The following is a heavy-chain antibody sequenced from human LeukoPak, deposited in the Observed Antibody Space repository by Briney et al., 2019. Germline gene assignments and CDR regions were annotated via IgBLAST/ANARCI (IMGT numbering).Heavy chain of an antibody. Sequence: SVKVSCKASGGTFSSYVISWVRQAPGQGLEWMGGIIPIFGTANYAQKFQGRVTITADESTSTAYMELSSLRSEDTAVYYCARGASLPKCSEIYYYGMDVWGQGTTVTVSS. V-gene: IGHV1-69*13. D-gene: IGHD6-25*01. CDR3: ARGASLPKCSEIYYYGMDV. CDR2: IIPIFGTA. J-gene: IGHJ6*02. CDR1: GGTFSSYV.